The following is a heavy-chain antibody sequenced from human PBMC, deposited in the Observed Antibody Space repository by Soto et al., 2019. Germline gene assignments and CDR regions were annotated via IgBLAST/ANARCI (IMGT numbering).Heavy chain of an antibody. D-gene: IGHD3-10*01. CDR2: IYYSGST. Sequence: SETLSLTCTVSGGSISSSSYYWGWIRQPPGKGLEWIGSIYYSGSTYYNPSLKSRVTISVDTSKNQFSLKLSSVTAADTAVYYCASMVRGGTDAFDIWGQGTMVTVSS. V-gene: IGHV4-39*01. CDR1: GGSISSSSYY. CDR3: ASMVRGGTDAFDI. J-gene: IGHJ3*02.